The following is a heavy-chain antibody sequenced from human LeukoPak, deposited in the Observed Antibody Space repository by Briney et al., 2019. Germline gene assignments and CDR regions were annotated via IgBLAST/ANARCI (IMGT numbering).Heavy chain of an antibody. V-gene: IGHV4-59*01. D-gene: IGHD2-2*01. Sequence: SETLSLTCTISGGSISNYYWGWIRQPPGKGLEWIGYMHYSGITNNNPSLKSRVIISVDTSKNQFSLKLSSVTAADTAVYYCARPGSYQLQWAFDIWGQGTMVTVSS. CDR1: GGSISNYY. J-gene: IGHJ3*02. CDR2: MHYSGIT. CDR3: ARPGSYQLQWAFDI.